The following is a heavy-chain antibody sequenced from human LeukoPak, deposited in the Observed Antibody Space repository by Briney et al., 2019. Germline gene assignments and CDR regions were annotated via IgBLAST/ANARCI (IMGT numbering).Heavy chain of an antibody. CDR3: ARDYYGSGSYLY. V-gene: IGHV1-2*06. Sequence: AASVKVSCKASGYTFTGYYMHWVRQAPGQGLEWMGRINPNSGGTNYAQKFQGRVTMTWDTSISTAYMELSRLRSDDTAVYYCARDYYGSGSYLYWGQGTLVTVSS. CDR2: INPNSGGT. D-gene: IGHD3-10*01. J-gene: IGHJ4*02. CDR1: GYTFTGYY.